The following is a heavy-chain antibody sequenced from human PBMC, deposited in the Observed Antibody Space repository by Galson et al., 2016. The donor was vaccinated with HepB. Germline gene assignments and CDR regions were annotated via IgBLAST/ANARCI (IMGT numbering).Heavy chain of an antibody. CDR2: ISDDGTNK. CDR1: GFSFRNYG. Sequence: SLRLSCAASGFSFRNYGMHWVRQAPGKGLDWVSAISDDGTNKYYADSVKGRFTISRDNSKNTLSPQMNSLRAEDTAVYYCVAGKEYFQHWGQGTLVTASS. J-gene: IGHJ1*01. CDR3: VAGKEYFQH. V-gene: IGHV3-30*03. D-gene: IGHD6-19*01.